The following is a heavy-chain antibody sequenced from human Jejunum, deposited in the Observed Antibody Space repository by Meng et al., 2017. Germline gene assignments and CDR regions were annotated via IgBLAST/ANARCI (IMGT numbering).Heavy chain of an antibody. D-gene: IGHD3-3*01. J-gene: IGHJ4*02. V-gene: IGHV3-23*01. Sequence: GGSLRLSCAASGFTVSSYAVNWVRLAPGKGLEWVSFISHRGDSTYYAESVKGRFTVSRDSSKNTLYLQMNSLRAEDTAIYYCARSLFGPDDFWSGSYYFDHWGQGTLVTVSS. CDR3: ARSLFGPDDFWSGSYYFDH. CDR1: GFTVSSYA. CDR2: ISHRGDST.